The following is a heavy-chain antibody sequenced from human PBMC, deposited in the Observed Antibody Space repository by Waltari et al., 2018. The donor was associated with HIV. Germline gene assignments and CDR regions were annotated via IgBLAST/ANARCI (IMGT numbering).Heavy chain of an antibody. CDR1: GYTFVAYN. V-gene: IGHV1-2*04. Sequence: QVQLAQSGAAVKSPGAAVKVACRAPGYTFVAYNLHWVRQAPDEGLEWVGWINPGNGDTDYAQKFQHWVSMTRDTSTNEVYLTLNKLRSDDTAIYYCARGESATWANFDFWGQGTLVSVSS. J-gene: IGHJ4*02. D-gene: IGHD1-26*01. CDR3: ARGESATWANFDF. CDR2: INPGNGDT.